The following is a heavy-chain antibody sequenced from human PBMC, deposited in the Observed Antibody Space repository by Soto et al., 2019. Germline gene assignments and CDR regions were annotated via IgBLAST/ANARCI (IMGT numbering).Heavy chain of an antibody. Sequence: WETLSLTCYVSGGSINNYYWSWVRQPPGKGLEWIGYIYYSGTHNYNPSLESRLTMSVDTSKNQFSLKLTSATVADTAVYYCASYRGALYFESWGPGILVTVSS. CDR3: ASYRGALYFES. CDR1: GGSINNYY. CDR2: IYYSGTH. D-gene: IGHD3-16*01. J-gene: IGHJ4*02. V-gene: IGHV4-59*01.